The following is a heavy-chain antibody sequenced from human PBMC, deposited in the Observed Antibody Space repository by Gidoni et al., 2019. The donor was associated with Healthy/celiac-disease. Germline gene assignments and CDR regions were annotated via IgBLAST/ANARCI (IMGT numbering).Heavy chain of an antibody. J-gene: IGHJ4*02. D-gene: IGHD3-10*01. CDR3: ASSGYYYGSGSYGDY. Sequence: EVQLVESGGGLVQPGGSLRLSCAASGFTFSSYSMNWVRQAPGKGLEWVSYISSSSSTIYYADSVKGRFTISRDNAKNSLYLQMNSLRAEDTAVYYCASSGYYYGSGSYGDYWGQGTLVTVSS. V-gene: IGHV3-48*01. CDR2: ISSSSSTI. CDR1: GFTFSSYS.